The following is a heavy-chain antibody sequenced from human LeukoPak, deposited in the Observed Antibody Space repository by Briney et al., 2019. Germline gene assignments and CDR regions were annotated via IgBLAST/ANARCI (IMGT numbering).Heavy chain of an antibody. CDR1: GFTFSSYA. V-gene: IGHV3-7*03. D-gene: IGHD5-18*01. J-gene: IGHJ4*02. CDR2: IKQDGSEK. CDR3: GKTTVGYSSGQKPAWPVDY. Sequence: GGSLRLSCAASGFTFSSYAMSWVRQAPGKGLEWAANIKQDGSEKYYVDSVNGRFTISRDNAENSLYLQMNSLRAEDTAVYYCGKTTVGYSSGQKPAWPVDYWGQGTLVTVSS.